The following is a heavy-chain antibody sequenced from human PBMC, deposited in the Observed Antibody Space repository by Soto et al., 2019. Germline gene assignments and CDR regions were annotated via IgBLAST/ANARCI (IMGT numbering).Heavy chain of an antibody. CDR1: GGSISNKYY. D-gene: IGHD3-3*01. V-gene: IGHV4-30-4*01. CDR3: ARDRNAGDFWSGYYYFDY. CDR2: ISYSGST. Sequence: SETLSLTCTVSGGSISNKYYWSWIRQPPGEGLEWIGYISYSGSTYYNPSLKSRGSISLDTSKNQFSLNLSSVTAADTAVYYCARDRNAGDFWSGYYYFDYWGQGTLVTVS. J-gene: IGHJ4*02.